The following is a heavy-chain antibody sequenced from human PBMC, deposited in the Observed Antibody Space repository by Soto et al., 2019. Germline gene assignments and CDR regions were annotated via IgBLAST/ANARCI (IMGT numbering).Heavy chain of an antibody. D-gene: IGHD2-21*01. J-gene: IGHJ4*02. CDR1: GYTFTTYG. CDR3: VRAPLDYYSADYFDN. CDR2: ISPYNGDT. V-gene: IGHV1-18*04. Sequence: ASVKVSCKASGYTFTTYGFNWVRQAPGQGLEWMGWISPYNGDTNYAQNFQGRVTMTRDNSITTAYMELSSLRSEDTAVYFCVRAPLDYYSADYFDNWGQGTLVTVSS.